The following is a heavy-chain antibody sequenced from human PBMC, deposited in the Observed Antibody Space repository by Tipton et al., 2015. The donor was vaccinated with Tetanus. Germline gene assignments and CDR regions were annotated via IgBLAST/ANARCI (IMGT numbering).Heavy chain of an antibody. V-gene: IGHV3-30-3*01. D-gene: IGHD3-22*01. Sequence: SLRLSCAASGFTFSSYAMXXXRQAPGKGLEWVAVISYDGSNKYYADSVKGRFTISRDNSKNTLYLQMNSLRAEDTAVYYXXRSGWXXVITHFDYWGQGTLVTVSS. CDR3: XRSGWXXVITHFDY. J-gene: IGHJ4*02. CDR2: ISYDGSNK. CDR1: GFTFSSYA.